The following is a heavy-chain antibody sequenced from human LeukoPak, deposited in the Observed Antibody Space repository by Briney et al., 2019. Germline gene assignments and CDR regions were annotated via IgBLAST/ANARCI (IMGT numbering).Heavy chain of an antibody. CDR2: INHSGST. D-gene: IGHD3-22*01. J-gene: IGHJ4*02. CDR3: AREVHYYHSSGYTYGFDY. V-gene: IGHV4-34*01. Sequence: PSETLSLTCAVYDGSFSGYYWSWIRQPPGKGLEWIGEINHSGSTNYNPSLKSRVTISVDTSKNQFSLKLSSVTAADTAVYYCAREVHYYHSSGYTYGFDYRGQGTLVTVSS. CDR1: DGSFSGYY.